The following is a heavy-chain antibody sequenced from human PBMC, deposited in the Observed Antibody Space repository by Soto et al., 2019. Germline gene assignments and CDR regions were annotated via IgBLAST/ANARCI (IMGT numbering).Heavy chain of an antibody. Sequence: GGSLRLSCVASGLPVAGSYMAWVRQSPGKGLEWASVIYNDGTTYYSQSVEGRFTISRDTSKNTLYLQMDRLRDEDTAVYYCVRPLPSGQTHARDAWGQGTTVTVSS. CDR2: IYNDGTT. D-gene: IGHD3-10*01. J-gene: IGHJ6*02. CDR3: VRPLPSGQTHARDA. CDR1: GLPVAGSY. V-gene: IGHV3-53*01.